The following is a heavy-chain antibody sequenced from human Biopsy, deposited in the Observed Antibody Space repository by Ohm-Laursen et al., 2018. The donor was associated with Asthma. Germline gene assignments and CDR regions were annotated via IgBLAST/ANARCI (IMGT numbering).Heavy chain of an antibody. CDR2: VNTGNGAP. CDR1: GYNFISFA. CDR3: ARTYYDFLTGQVKDVFGV. Sequence: ASVKVSCKASGYNFISFAIHWVRQAPGQRLEWMCWVNTGNGAPKYSQKFQGRVTITRDTSASTAYMELRSLRSEDTATYYCARTYYDFLTGQVKDVFGVWGQGTMVTVSS. J-gene: IGHJ3*01. V-gene: IGHV1-3*04. D-gene: IGHD3-9*01.